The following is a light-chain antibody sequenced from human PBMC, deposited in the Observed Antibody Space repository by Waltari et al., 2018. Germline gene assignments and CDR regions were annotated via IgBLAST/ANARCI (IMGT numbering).Light chain of an antibody. J-gene: IGKJ1*01. CDR3: QKYVSLPAT. CDR1: QRVGKY. CDR2: DTS. V-gene: IGKV3-20*01. Sequence: VLTQSPGTLSLSPGERATLSCRASQRVGKYLAWYQPKPGQAHRLLIYDTSTRATGIPDRFSGSGSGTDFSLTISRLEPEDFAVYYCQKYVSLPATFGQGTKVQIK.